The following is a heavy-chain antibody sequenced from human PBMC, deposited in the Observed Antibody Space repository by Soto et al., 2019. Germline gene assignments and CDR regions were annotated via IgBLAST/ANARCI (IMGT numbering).Heavy chain of an antibody. CDR3: ARDFPGYSYDLFYYYYGMDV. D-gene: IGHD5-18*01. CDR2: ISSSSSYI. J-gene: IGHJ6*02. CDR1: GFTFSSYS. V-gene: IGHV3-21*01. Sequence: EVQLVESGGGLVKPGGSLRLSCAASGFTFSSYSMNWVRQAPGKGLEWVSSISSSSSYIYYADSVKGRFTISRDNAKNSLYLQMNSLRAEGTAVYYCARDFPGYSYDLFYYYYGMDVWGQGTTVTVSS.